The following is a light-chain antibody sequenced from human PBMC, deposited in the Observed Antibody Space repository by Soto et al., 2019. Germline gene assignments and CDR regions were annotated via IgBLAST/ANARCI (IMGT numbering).Light chain of an antibody. CDR3: QQYDTYPLT. CDR1: ESINNW. Sequence: DIQMTQFPSTLSASVGDRVTITCRASESINNWLAWYQQKPGKAPRFLISQASSLKSGVPSRFSGSGFGSEFTLTISNLQPDDFATYYCQQYDTYPLTFGGGTRVELK. CDR2: QAS. V-gene: IGKV1-5*03. J-gene: IGKJ4*01.